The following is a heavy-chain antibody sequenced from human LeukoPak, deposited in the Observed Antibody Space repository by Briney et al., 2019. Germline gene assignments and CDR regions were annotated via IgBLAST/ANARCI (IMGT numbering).Heavy chain of an antibody. D-gene: IGHD4-17*01. CDR1: GFTFSSYA. J-gene: IGHJ4*02. V-gene: IGHV3-30*04. CDR3: AKDVTYGDYYPY. Sequence: GGSLRLSCAASGFTFSSYAMHWVRQAPGKGLEWVAVISYDGSNKYYADSVKGRFTISRDNAKNSLYLQMNSLRAEDTAVYYCAKDVTYGDYYPYWGQGTLVTVSS. CDR2: ISYDGSNK.